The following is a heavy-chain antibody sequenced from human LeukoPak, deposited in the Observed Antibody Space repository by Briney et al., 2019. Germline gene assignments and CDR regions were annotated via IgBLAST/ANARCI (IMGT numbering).Heavy chain of an antibody. V-gene: IGHV4-39*01. D-gene: IGHD3-10*01. CDR1: GVSINSGDYY. J-gene: IGHJ3*02. Sequence: SETLSLTCTVSGVSINSGDYYWGWIRQPPGKGLEWIGTIYYSGRTYYNPPLKSRVTISEDTSKNQFSLRLTSVTAADTAIYYGGRHRTAINKYGPYDAFDIWGQGTMVTVSS. CDR2: IYYSGRT. CDR3: GRHRTAINKYGPYDAFDI.